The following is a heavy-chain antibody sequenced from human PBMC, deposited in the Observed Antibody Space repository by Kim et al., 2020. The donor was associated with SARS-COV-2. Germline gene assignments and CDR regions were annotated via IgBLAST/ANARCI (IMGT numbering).Heavy chain of an antibody. D-gene: IGHD5-18*01. V-gene: IGHV4-39*01. CDR2: IYYSGRT. J-gene: IGHJ4*02. CDR1: GGSISSSTYY. Sequence: SETLSLTCTVSGGSISSSTYYWGWIRQPPGKGLEWIATIYYSGRTFYNPSLKSRVTISVDTSKDQFSLKLSSVTAADTAVYYCARVGYRNGHSTYVDYWGQGTLVSVSS. CDR3: ARVGYRNGHSTYVDY.